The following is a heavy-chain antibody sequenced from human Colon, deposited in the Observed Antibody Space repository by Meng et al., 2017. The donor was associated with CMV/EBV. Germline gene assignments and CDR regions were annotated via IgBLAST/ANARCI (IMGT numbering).Heavy chain of an antibody. J-gene: IGHJ4*02. CDR2: ITHTSDT. V-gene: IGHV3-21*06. CDR1: GFTFNTYT. D-gene: IGHD6-13*01. CDR3: ARGWPPDY. Sequence: GGSLRLSCAASGFTFNTYTINWVRQAPGKGLEWVSSITHTSDTYYADSLKGRFTLSRDNAQNSVYLQMDSLTAEDTAIYYCARGWPPDYWGQGTLVTVSS.